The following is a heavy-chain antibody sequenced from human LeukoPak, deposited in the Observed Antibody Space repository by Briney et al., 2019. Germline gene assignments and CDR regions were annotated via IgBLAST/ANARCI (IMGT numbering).Heavy chain of an antibody. J-gene: IGHJ6*02. D-gene: IGHD3-10*01. Sequence: SETLSLTCTVSGGSISSYYWSWIRQPPGKGLEWIGYIYYSGSTNYNPSLKSRVTIPVDTSKNQFSLKLSSVTAADTAVYYCARYGSGSYSFGMDVWGQGTTVTVSS. CDR2: IYYSGST. CDR3: ARYGSGSYSFGMDV. V-gene: IGHV4-59*08. CDR1: GGSISSYY.